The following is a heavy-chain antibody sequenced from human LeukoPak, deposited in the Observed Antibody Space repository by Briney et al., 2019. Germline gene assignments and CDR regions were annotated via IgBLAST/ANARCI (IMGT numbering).Heavy chain of an antibody. CDR3: ARDPWGVVDY. Sequence: PSETLSLTCTVSGGSISSSSYYWGWIRQPPGKGLEWIGSIYYSGSTYYNPSLKSRVTISVDTSKNQFSLKLSSVTAADTAVYYCARDPWGVVDYRGQGTLVTVSS. V-gene: IGHV4-39*07. D-gene: IGHD3-16*01. CDR1: GGSISSSSYY. J-gene: IGHJ4*02. CDR2: IYYSGST.